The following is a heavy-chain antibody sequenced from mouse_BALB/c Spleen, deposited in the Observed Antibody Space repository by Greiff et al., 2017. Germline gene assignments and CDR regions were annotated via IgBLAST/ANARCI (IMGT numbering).Heavy chain of an antibody. Sequence: QVQLKESGAELAKPGASVKMSCKASGYTFTSYWMHWVKQRPGQGLEWIGYINPSTGYTEYNQKFKDKATLTADKSSSTAYMQLSSLTSEDSAVYYCARGIMGYAMDYWGQGTSVTVSS. J-gene: IGHJ4*01. CDR1: GYTFTSYW. CDR3: ARGIMGYAMDY. CDR2: INPSTGYT. V-gene: IGHV1-7*01.